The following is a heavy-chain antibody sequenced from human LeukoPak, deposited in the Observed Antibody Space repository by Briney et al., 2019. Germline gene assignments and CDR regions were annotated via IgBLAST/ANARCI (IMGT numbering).Heavy chain of an antibody. CDR2: IRYDGSNK. CDR3: TSPADYYYYMDV. Sequence: GGSLRLSCAASGFAFSGYGMHWVRQAPGKGLEWVAFIRYDGSNKYYADSVKGRFTISRDNSKNTLYLQMNSLRAEDTAVYYCTSPADYYYYMDVWGRGTTVTISS. V-gene: IGHV3-30*02. CDR1: GFAFSGYG. J-gene: IGHJ6*03.